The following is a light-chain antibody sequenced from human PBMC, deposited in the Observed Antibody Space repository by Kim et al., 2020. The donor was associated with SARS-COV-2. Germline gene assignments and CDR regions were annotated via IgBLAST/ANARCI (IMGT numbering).Light chain of an antibody. CDR3: QKYDSAPFT. CDR2: LAS. CDR1: RGISNF. J-gene: IGKJ3*01. Sequence: VSVGDRVTSTCRASRGISNFLAWYQQKPGKIPKLLIYLASTLQSGVPSRFSGSRSGSDFTLTISSLQPEDAATYYCQKYDSAPFTFGPGTKVDIK. V-gene: IGKV1-27*01.